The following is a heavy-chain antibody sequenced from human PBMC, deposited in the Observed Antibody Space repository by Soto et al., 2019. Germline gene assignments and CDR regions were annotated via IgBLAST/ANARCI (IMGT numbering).Heavy chain of an antibody. V-gene: IGHV3-66*01. CDR1: GFTVSSNC. CDR2: IYRGGST. D-gene: IGHD2-15*01. CDR3: ARGKVDCSGGSCYSVYDYDYMDV. Sequence: PGGSLRLSCAASGFTVSSNCMTWVRQAPGKGLEWVSVIYRGGSTYYADSVKGRFTISRDNSKNTLYLQMNSLRAEDTAVYYCARGKVDCSGGSCYSVYDYDYMDVWGKGTTVTVSS. J-gene: IGHJ6*03.